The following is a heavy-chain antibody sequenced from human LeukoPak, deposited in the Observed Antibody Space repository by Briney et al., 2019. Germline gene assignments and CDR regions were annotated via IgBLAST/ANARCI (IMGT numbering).Heavy chain of an antibody. CDR2: IYYSGST. V-gene: IGHV4-31*03. CDR3: ARARGCSGGSCYSPYYYYGMDV. J-gene: IGHJ6*02. CDR1: GDSISSGGYY. D-gene: IGHD2-15*01. Sequence: PSETLSLTCTVSGDSISSGGYYWSWIRQHPGKGLEGIGYIYYSGSTYYNPSLKSRVTISVDTSKNQFSLKLSSVTAADTAVYYCARARGCSGGSCYSPYYYYGMDVWGRGTTVTVSS.